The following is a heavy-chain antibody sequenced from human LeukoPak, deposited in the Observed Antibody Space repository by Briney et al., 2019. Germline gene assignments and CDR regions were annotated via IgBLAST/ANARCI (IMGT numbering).Heavy chain of an antibody. CDR3: AKEHDYSNAAPEWGFDS. D-gene: IGHD3-3*01. CDR1: GFTFSIYA. Sequence: GESLKISCAASGFTFSIYAMSWVRQAPGKGLEWVSGISGSSSHTMDADSVRGRFTISRDNTRNTLYLHVKNVRAEDTALYYCAKEHDYSNAAPEWGFDSWGQGTRVTVSS. J-gene: IGHJ4*02. CDR2: ISGSSSHT. V-gene: IGHV3-23*01.